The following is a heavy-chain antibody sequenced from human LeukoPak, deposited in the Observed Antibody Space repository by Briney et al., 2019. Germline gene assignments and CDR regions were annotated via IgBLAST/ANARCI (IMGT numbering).Heavy chain of an antibody. CDR1: GFTFSSYA. CDR3: AKDYDSGLWYFDL. J-gene: IGHJ2*01. CDR2: ISGSDGDGST. V-gene: IGHV3-23*01. Sequence: QPGGSLRLSCAASGFTFSSYAMKWVRQAPGKGLEWVPDISGSDGDGSTYYADSVKGRFTISRDNSKNTVYLQMNSLRAEDTAVYYCAKDYDSGLWYFDLWGRGTLVTVSS. D-gene: IGHD3-10*01.